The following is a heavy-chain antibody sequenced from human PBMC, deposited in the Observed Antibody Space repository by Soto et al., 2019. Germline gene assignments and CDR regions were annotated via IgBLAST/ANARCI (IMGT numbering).Heavy chain of an antibody. Sequence: QVQLQQWGAGLLKPSETLSLTCAVYGGSFSGYYWSWIRQPPGKGLEWIGEINHSGSTNYNPSLKSRVTISIDTSKNQFPLKLSSVTAADKAIYYCARDSLGIAVLGTGRSKNNWFDPWGQGTLVTVSS. J-gene: IGHJ5*02. D-gene: IGHD6-19*01. CDR3: ARDSLGIAVLGTGRSKNNWFDP. CDR1: GGSFSGYY. V-gene: IGHV4-34*01. CDR2: INHSGST.